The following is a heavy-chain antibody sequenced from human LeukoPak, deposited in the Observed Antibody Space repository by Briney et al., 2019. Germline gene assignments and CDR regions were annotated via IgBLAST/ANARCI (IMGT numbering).Heavy chain of an antibody. CDR2: IGTAGDT. V-gene: IGHV3-13*01. J-gene: IGHJ4*02. CDR1: GFTFSSYD. D-gene: IGHD2-2*01. CDR3: ARETHCSSTSCLDY. Sequence: GGSLRLSCAASGFTFSSYDMHWVRQATGKGLEWVSAIGTAGDTYYPGSVKGRFTISRENAKNSLYLQKNSLRAEDTAVYYCARETHCSSTSCLDYWGQGTLVTVSS.